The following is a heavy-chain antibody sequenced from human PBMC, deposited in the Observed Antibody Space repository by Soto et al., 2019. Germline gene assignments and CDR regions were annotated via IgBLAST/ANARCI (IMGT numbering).Heavy chain of an antibody. CDR3: ARDTRDIVVVPAAMGYYYYMDV. J-gene: IGHJ6*03. Sequence: GGSLRLSCAASGFTFSSYWMHWVRQAPGKGLVWVSRINSDGSSTSYADSVKGRFTISRDNAKNTLYLQMNSLRAEDTAVYYCARDTRDIVVVPAAMGYYYYMDVWGKGTTVTVSS. CDR1: GFTFSSYW. D-gene: IGHD2-2*01. CDR2: INSDGSST. V-gene: IGHV3-74*01.